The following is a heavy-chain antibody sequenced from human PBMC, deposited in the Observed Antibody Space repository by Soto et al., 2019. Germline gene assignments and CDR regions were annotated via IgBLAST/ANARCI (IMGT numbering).Heavy chain of an antibody. CDR1: GFTFSSYA. Sequence: GGSLRLSCAASGFTFSSYAMSWVRQAPGRGLEWVSAITGSGDTTYYADSVKGRFTISKDNSKNTLYLQVNSLRAEDTAVYFCAKEGASFDFWSGQGGMDVWGQGTTVTVSS. V-gene: IGHV3-23*01. J-gene: IGHJ6*02. D-gene: IGHD3-3*01. CDR2: ITGSGDTT. CDR3: AKEGASFDFWSGQGGMDV.